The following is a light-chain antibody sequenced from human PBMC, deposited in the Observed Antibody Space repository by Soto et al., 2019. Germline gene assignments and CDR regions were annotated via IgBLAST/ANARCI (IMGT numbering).Light chain of an antibody. CDR1: QSVSSSF. V-gene: IGKV3-20*01. CDR3: PHFGNSPPAYT. Sequence: EIVLTQSPGTLSLSPGESATLSCRASQSVSSSFLAWSQQRPGQAPRLRTFGASHRATGIPDRFSGSGSGTACALTIGRLEPQDCAVYYCPHFGNSPPAYTFGPGTNVDSK. CDR2: GAS. J-gene: IGKJ3*01.